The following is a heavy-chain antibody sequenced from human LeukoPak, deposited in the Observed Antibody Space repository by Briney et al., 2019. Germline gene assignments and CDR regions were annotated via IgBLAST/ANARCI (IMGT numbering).Heavy chain of an antibody. CDR1: GFTFSNSW. CDR3: ARDRGNIVVVPNAIRGWFDP. V-gene: IGHV3-30*02. Sequence: QRGSSLRLSCAGSGFTFSNSWMGWARQAPGKGLEWVAFLRYDGSNEDYADSVKGRFTISRDNSKNTLYLQMSSLSAEDTAVYYCARDRGNIVVVPNAIRGWFDPWGQGTLVTVSS. J-gene: IGHJ5*02. CDR2: LRYDGSNE. D-gene: IGHD2-2*02.